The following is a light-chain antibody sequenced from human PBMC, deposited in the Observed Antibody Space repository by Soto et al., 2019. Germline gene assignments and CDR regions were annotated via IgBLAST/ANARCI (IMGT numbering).Light chain of an antibody. V-gene: IGKV3-11*01. Sequence: EIVLTQSPATLSLSPGERATLSCRASQSVSSYLAWYQQKPGQAPRLLIYGASTRAAAIPARFSGSGSGTDFTLTVSSLEPEDFALYYCQQRSNRITFGQGTRLEIK. J-gene: IGKJ5*01. CDR3: QQRSNRIT. CDR2: GAS. CDR1: QSVSSY.